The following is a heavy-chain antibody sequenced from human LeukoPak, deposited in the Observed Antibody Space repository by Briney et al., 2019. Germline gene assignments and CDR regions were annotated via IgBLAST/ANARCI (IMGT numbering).Heavy chain of an antibody. CDR2: IWYDGSNK. D-gene: IGHD6-19*01. Sequence: PGGSLRLSCAASGFTFSSYGMHWVRQAPGKGLEWVAVIWYDGSNKYYADSVKGRFTISRDNSKNTLYLQMNSLRAEDTAVYYCARDRGSSGWSDAFDIWGQGTMVTVSS. CDR3: ARDRGSSGWSDAFDI. V-gene: IGHV3-33*01. CDR1: GFTFSSYG. J-gene: IGHJ3*02.